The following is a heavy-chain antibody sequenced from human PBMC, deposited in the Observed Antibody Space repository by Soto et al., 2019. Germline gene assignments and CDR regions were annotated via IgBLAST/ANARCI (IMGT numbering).Heavy chain of an antibody. D-gene: IGHD3-22*01. V-gene: IGHV4-38-2*01. CDR3: ARAAYYFVCSGSSEEGWFDP. Sequence: SETLSVTCGVSGFSITSGYYWGWVRQPPGKGLEWIGSVYHSGNTYYNASLQRRVTISVDTAKNKFSLNLTSVTAADTAVYYCARAAYYFVCSGSSEEGWFDPWSQGNLVTVSA. CDR1: GFSITSGYY. CDR2: VYHSGNT. J-gene: IGHJ5*02.